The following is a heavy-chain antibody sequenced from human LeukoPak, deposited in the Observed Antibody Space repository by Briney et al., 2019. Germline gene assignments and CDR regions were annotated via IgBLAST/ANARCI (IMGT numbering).Heavy chain of an antibody. CDR2: IYNSGST. Sequence: SETLSLTCTVSGYSISSGYYWGWIRPPPGKGLEWIGSIYNSGSTYYNPPLKSRVTISVDTSKNQFSLKLSCVTAADTAVYYCARGLRPSGSYHREYNWFDPWGQGTLVTVSS. J-gene: IGHJ5*02. D-gene: IGHD1-26*01. V-gene: IGHV4-38-2*02. CDR1: GYSISSGYY. CDR3: ARGLRPSGSYHREYNWFDP.